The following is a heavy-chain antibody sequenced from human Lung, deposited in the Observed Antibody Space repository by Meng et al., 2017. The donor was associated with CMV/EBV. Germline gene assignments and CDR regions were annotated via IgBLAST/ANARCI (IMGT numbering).Heavy chain of an antibody. V-gene: IGHV4-4*02. CDR1: GGSIRSSNW. D-gene: IGHD6-19*01. Sequence: LQGSGPGLVKLSGTLALTCVASGGSIRSSNWWSWVRQPPGKGLEWIGEIYHSGSTNYNPSLKSRVTISVDKSKNQFSLKLSSVTAADTAVYYCASFPPPGKQWLVTDYWGQGTLVTVSS. CDR3: ASFPPPGKQWLVTDY. J-gene: IGHJ4*02. CDR2: IYHSGST.